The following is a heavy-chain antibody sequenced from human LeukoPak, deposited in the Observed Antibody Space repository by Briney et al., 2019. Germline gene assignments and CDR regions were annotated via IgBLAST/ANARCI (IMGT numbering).Heavy chain of an antibody. D-gene: IGHD2-2*01. J-gene: IGHJ4*02. V-gene: IGHV3-21*01. CDR1: GFTFSSYS. CDR3: ASSLVVVPAAITDY. Sequence: GGSLRLSCAASGFTFSSYSMNWVRQAPGKGLEWVSSISSSSSYIYYVDSVKGRFTISRDNAKNSLYLQMNSLRAEDTAVYYCASSLVVVPAAITDYWGQGTLVTVSS. CDR2: ISSSSSYI.